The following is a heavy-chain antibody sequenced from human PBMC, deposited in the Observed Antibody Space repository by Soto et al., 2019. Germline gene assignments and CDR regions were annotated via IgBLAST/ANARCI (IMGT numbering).Heavy chain of an antibody. Sequence: QVQLVESGGGVVQPGRSLRLSCTASGFTFSNYGIHWVRQAPGKGLEWVAVIWPDGNNKYYPDSVKGRFTISRDNSKNELYLQMNSLRAEDTAVYYCARAGIVATTQLGWFDPWGQGTLVTVSS. V-gene: IGHV3-33*01. D-gene: IGHD1-26*01. CDR2: IWPDGNNK. CDR1: GFTFSNYG. CDR3: ARAGIVATTQLGWFDP. J-gene: IGHJ5*02.